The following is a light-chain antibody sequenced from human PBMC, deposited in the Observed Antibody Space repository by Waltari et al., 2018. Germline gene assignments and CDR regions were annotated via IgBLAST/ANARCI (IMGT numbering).Light chain of an antibody. J-gene: IGKJ2*01. CDR1: QSILFSSYNKSF. CDR3: QQFYHAPQT. CDR2: WAS. Sequence: DIVMTQSPDSLAVSLGERATINCKSSQSILFSSYNKSFLNWYQQRPGQPPRLRLYWASTRASGVPDRISGSGSGTDFTLTISGLKTEDVAIYYCQQFYHAPQTFGQGTKVEIK. V-gene: IGKV4-1*01.